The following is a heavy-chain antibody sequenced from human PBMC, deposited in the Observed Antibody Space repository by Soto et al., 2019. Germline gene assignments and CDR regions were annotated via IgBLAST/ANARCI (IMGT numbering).Heavy chain of an antibody. Sequence: QTQLVQSGPEVKKPGTSVKVSCKASGFTFTSSAVQWVRQARGQRLEWIGWSVVGSGNTNYAQKFQERVTITRDMSTSTAYVELSSLRSEDTAVYYCAADARDGYTLDYWGQGTLVTVSS. J-gene: IGHJ4*02. CDR3: AADARDGYTLDY. CDR2: SVVGSGNT. CDR1: GFTFTSSA. D-gene: IGHD5-12*01. V-gene: IGHV1-58*01.